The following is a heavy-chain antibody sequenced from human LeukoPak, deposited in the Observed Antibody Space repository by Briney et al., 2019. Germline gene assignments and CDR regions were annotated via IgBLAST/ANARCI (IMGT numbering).Heavy chain of an antibody. CDR1: GGSFSGYY. CDR2: INHSGST. D-gene: IGHD2-15*01. J-gene: IGHJ3*02. Sequence: SETLSLTCAVYGGSFSGYYWSWIRQPPGKGLEWIGEINHSGSTNYNPFLKSRVTISVDTSKNQFSLKLSSVTAADAAVYYCARDSSADAFDIWGQGTMVTVSS. V-gene: IGHV4-34*01. CDR3: ARDSSADAFDI.